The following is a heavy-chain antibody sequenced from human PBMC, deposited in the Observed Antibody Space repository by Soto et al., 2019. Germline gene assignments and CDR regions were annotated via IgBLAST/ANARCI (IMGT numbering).Heavy chain of an antibody. J-gene: IGHJ4*02. CDR1: GRTFSSYA. CDR3: ARGGNWNRNYYFDY. Sequence: QVQLVQSGAEVKKPGSSVKVSCKASGRTFSSYAISWVRQAPGQGLEWMGGIIPIFGTANYAQKFQGRVTITADKSTSTGYMELSSLRTEDTAVYYCARGGNWNRNYYFDYWGQGTLVTVSS. CDR2: IIPIFGTA. D-gene: IGHD1-1*01. V-gene: IGHV1-69*06.